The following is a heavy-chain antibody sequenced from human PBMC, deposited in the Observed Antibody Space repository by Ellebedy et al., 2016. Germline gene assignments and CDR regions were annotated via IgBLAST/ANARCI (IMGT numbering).Heavy chain of an antibody. Sequence: GGSLRLSXAASGFTFRSYGMHWVRQAPGKGLGWVALISYDESNKYYADSVRGRFTISRDNSKNTLYLQMNSLRAEDTAVYYCARENYKSCDYWGQGTLVTVSS. CDR1: GFTFRSYG. CDR2: ISYDESNK. D-gene: IGHD1-7*01. J-gene: IGHJ4*01. CDR3: ARENYKSCDY. V-gene: IGHV3-30*03.